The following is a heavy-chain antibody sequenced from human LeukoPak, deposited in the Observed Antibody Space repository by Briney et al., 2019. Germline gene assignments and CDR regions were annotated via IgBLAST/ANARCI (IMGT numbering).Heavy chain of an antibody. Sequence: PGGSLRLSCAASGFTVSSNYMSWVRQAPGKGLEWVSVIYSGGSTFYADSVKGRFTISRDNSKNTLYLQMNSLRAEDTAVYYCAGVPQAQIDAFDIWGQGTMVTVSS. CDR3: AGVPQAQIDAFDI. CDR2: IYSGGST. V-gene: IGHV3-53*01. J-gene: IGHJ3*02. CDR1: GFTVSSNY.